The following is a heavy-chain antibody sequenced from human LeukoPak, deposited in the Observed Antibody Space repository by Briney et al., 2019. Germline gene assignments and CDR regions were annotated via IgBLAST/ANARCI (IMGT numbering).Heavy chain of an antibody. V-gene: IGHV4-30-2*01. CDR1: VGSISSGGYS. CDR2: IYHSGST. Sequence: SQTLSLTCAVSVGSISSGGYSWSWIRQPPGKGLEWIGYIYHSGSTYYNPSLKSRVTISVDRSKNQFSLKMSSVTAADTAVYYCARGRSGLTFDYWGQGILVTVSS. J-gene: IGHJ4*02. D-gene: IGHD2-15*01. CDR3: ARGRSGLTFDY.